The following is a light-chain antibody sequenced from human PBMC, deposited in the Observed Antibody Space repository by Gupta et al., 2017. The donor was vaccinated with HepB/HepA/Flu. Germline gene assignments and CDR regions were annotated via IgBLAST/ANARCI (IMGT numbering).Light chain of an antibody. Sequence: GSPGQSITISCTGTSSDVGGYNYVSWYQQHPGKAPKLMIYDVSNRPSGVSNRFSGSKSGNTASLTISGLQAEDEADYYCSSNTSSSTPFMVFGTGTKVTVL. V-gene: IGLV2-14*03. CDR1: SSDVGGYNY. J-gene: IGLJ1*01. CDR2: DVS. CDR3: SSNTSSSTPFMV.